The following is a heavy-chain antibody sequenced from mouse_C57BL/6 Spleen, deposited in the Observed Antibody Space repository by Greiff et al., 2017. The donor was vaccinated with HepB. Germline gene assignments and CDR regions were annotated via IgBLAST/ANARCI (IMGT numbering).Heavy chain of an antibody. V-gene: IGHV10-1*01. CDR1: GFSFNTYA. CDR3: VRGIYDGYYDYAMDY. Sequence: DVQLVESGGGLVQPKGSLKLSCAASGFSFNTYAMNWVRQAPGKGLEWVARIRSKSNNYATYYADSVKDRFTISRDDSESMLYLQMNNLKTEDTAMYYCVRGIYDGYYDYAMDYWGQGTSVTVSS. J-gene: IGHJ4*01. CDR2: IRSKSNNYAT. D-gene: IGHD2-3*01.